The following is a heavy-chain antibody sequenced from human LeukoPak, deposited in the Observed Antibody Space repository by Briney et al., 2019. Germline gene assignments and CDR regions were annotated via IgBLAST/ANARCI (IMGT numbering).Heavy chain of an antibody. Sequence: GALRLSCAASGFTFSSYGMHWVRQAPGKGLEWVSYISSSSSTIYYADSVKGRFTISRDNAKNSLYLQMNSLRAEDTAVYYCARDFRVAGTDYWGQGTLVTVSS. J-gene: IGHJ4*02. CDR3: ARDFRVAGTDY. V-gene: IGHV3-48*01. D-gene: IGHD6-19*01. CDR2: ISSSSSTI. CDR1: GFTFSSYG.